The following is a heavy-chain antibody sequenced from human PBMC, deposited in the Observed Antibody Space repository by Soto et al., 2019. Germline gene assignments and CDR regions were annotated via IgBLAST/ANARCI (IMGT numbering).Heavy chain of an antibody. CDR3: AREFTMIAGYSFDP. V-gene: IGHV4-59*12. CDR1: GGSISSYY. CDR2: IYYSVST. D-gene: IGHD3-22*01. Sequence: SETLSLTCTVSGGSISSYYWSWIRQPPGKGLEWIGYIYYSVSTYYNPSLKSRVTISVDTSKNQFSLKLSSVTAADTAVYYCAREFTMIAGYSFDPWGQGTLVTVSS. J-gene: IGHJ5*02.